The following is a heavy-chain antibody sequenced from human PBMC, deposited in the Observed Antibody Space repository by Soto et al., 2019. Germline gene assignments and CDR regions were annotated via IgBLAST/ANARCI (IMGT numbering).Heavy chain of an antibody. D-gene: IGHD3-10*01. V-gene: IGHV3-13*01. J-gene: IGHJ5*02. CDR1: GFTFSSYD. CDR3: ARGGNYYGSGSYYNPPTKYNWFDP. Sequence: GGSLRLSCAASGFTFSSYDMHWVHQATGKGLEWVSAIGTAGDTYYPGSVKGRFTISRENAKNSLYLQMNSLRAGDTAVYYCARGGNYYGSGSYYNPPTKYNWFDPWGQGTLVTVSS. CDR2: IGTAGDT.